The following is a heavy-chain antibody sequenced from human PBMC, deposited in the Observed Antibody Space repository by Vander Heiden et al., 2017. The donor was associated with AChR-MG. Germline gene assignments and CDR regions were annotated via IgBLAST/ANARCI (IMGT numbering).Heavy chain of an antibody. CDR1: GFTFSSYG. J-gene: IGHJ4*02. V-gene: IGHV3-30*02. D-gene: IGHD2-2*01. CDR3: AKDCSSTSCSN. CDR2: IRYDGSNK. Sequence: QVQLVESGGGVVQPGGSLRLSCAASGFTFSSYGMHWVRQAPGKGLEWVAFIRYDGSNKYYADSVKGRFTISRDNSKNTLYLQMNSLRAEDTAVYYCAKDCSSTSCSNWGQGTLVTVSS.